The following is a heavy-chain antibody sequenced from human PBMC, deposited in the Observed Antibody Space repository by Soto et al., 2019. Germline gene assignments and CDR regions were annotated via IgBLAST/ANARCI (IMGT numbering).Heavy chain of an antibody. CDR2: MSYSGST. CDR3: ARSISYNYYDSSGRGAFDY. CDR1: VGSIRRSSYY. D-gene: IGHD3-22*01. V-gene: IGHV4-39*01. Sequence: PAETLSLTCTVSVGSIRRSSYYWVWIRHPPGKGLEWIGSMSYSGSTYHHPSLKSRVTISVDTSKNQFSVKLSSVTAADTAVYYCARSISYNYYDSSGRGAFDYWGQGTLVTVSS. J-gene: IGHJ4*02.